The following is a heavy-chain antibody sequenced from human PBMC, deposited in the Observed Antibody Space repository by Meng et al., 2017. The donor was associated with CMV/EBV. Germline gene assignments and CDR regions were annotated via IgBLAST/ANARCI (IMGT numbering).Heavy chain of an antibody. CDR2: IYNSGST. J-gene: IGHJ4*02. Sequence: SETLSLTCTVSGGSISSYYWSWIRQPPGKGLEWIGYIYNSGSTNYNPSLKSRVTISVDTSKNQFSLKLSSVTAADTAVYYCARRSTDILTGYEYYFDYWGQGTLVTVSS. V-gene: IGHV4-59*01. CDR3: ARRSTDILTGYEYYFDY. D-gene: IGHD3-9*01. CDR1: GGSISSYY.